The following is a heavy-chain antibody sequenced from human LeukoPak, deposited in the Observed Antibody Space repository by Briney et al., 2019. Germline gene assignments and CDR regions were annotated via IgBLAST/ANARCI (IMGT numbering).Heavy chain of an antibody. Sequence: GEALKISCKGSGYSFTSYWIGWVRPMPGKGVEWMGIIYPGDSDTRYSPSFQGQVTISADKSISTAYLQWSSLKASDTAMYYCARQELLWFGLDQIYYFDYWGQGTLVTVSS. CDR1: GYSFTSYW. CDR2: IYPGDSDT. CDR3: ARQELLWFGLDQIYYFDY. J-gene: IGHJ4*02. V-gene: IGHV5-51*01. D-gene: IGHD3-10*01.